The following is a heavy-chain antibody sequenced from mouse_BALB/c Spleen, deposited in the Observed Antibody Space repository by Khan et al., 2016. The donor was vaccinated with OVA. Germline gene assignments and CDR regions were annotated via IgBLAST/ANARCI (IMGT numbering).Heavy chain of an antibody. CDR3: ARKSTRASY. V-gene: IGHV1-4*01. Sequence: QVQLQQSGAELVKPGASVKMSCKASGYTFTSYTLHWVKQRPGQGLEWIGYINPSSGYTKYTQKFKDKATLTADKSSSTAYMQLSSLTSDDSAGYYCARKSTRASYWGQGTTRTVSS. D-gene: IGHD3-1*01. CDR1: GYTFTSYT. CDR2: INPSSGYT. J-gene: IGHJ2*01.